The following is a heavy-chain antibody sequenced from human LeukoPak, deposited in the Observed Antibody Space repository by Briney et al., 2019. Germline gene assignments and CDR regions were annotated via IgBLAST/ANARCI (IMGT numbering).Heavy chain of an antibody. J-gene: IGHJ5*02. CDR2: INPNSGGT. CDR1: GGTFSSYA. D-gene: IGHD4-17*01. Sequence: ASVKVSCKASGGTFSSYAISWVRQAPGQGLEWMGWINPNSGGTNYAQKFQGRVTMTRDTSISTAYMELSRLRSDDTAVYYCAGSRYGDSPRFDPWGQGTLVTVSS. CDR3: AGSRYGDSPRFDP. V-gene: IGHV1-2*02.